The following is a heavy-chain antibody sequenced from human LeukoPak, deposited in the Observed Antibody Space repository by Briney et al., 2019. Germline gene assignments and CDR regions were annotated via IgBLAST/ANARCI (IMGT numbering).Heavy chain of an antibody. CDR1: GFTFSSYG. V-gene: IGHV3-33*01. CDR3: ASMVRGAY. D-gene: IGHD3-10*01. CDR2: IWYDGSNK. Sequence: GRSVRLSCAASGFTFSSYGMHWVRQDPGKGLEWVAVIWYDGSNKYYADSVKGRFTISRDNSKNTTYLQMNSVRAEDKAVYYCASMVRGAYWGQGTLVTVSS. J-gene: IGHJ4*02.